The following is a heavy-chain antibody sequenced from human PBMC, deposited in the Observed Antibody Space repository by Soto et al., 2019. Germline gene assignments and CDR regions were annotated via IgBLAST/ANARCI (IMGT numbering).Heavy chain of an antibody. CDR3: AKGSADDFWSGYYSSYYYYYMDV. CDR1: GFTFDDYA. D-gene: IGHD3-3*01. Sequence: EVQLVESGGGLVQPGRSLRLSCAASGFTFDDYAMHWVRQAPGKGLEWVPGISWNSGSIGYADSVKGRFTISRDNAKNSLYLQMNSLRAEDTALYYCAKGSADDFWSGYYSSYYYYYMDVWGKGTTVTVSS. J-gene: IGHJ6*03. CDR2: ISWNSGSI. V-gene: IGHV3-9*01.